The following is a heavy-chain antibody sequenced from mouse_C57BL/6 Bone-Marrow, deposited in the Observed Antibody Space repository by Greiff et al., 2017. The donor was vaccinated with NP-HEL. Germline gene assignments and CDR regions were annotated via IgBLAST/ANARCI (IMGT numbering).Heavy chain of an antibody. J-gene: IGHJ2*01. CDR2: INPNNGGT. CDR3: APYSNYVNVPCDY. V-gene: IGHV1-22*01. D-gene: IGHD2-5*01. CDR1: GYTFTDYN. Sequence: DVQLQESGPELVKPGASVKMSCKASGYTFTDYNMHWVKQSHGKSLEWIGYINPNNGGTSYNQKFKGKATLTVNKSSSTAYMELRSLTSEDSAVYYCAPYSNYVNVPCDYWGQGTTLTVSS.